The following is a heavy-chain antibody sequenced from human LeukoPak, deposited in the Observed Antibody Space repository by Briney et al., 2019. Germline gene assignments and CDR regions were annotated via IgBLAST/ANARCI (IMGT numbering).Heavy chain of an antibody. V-gene: IGHV3-7*01. CDR3: ARVLPVASRDY. CDR2: IKQDGSDK. CDR1: GFTFSTYW. J-gene: IGHJ4*02. Sequence: GGSLRLSCTASGFTFSTYWMSWVRQAPGKGLEWVANIKQDGSDKFYVDSVKGRFTISRDNAKNSMYLQMNSLRAEDTAIYYCARVLPVASRDYWGQGTLVTVSS. D-gene: IGHD2-2*01.